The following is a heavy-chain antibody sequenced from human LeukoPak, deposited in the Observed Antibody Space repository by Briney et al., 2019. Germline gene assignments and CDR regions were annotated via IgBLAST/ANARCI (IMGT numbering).Heavy chain of an antibody. CDR3: ARGRLGGHSSSWYGGGYYGMDV. D-gene: IGHD6-13*01. J-gene: IGHJ6*02. CDR1: GGSISSYY. CDR2: IYYSGST. Sequence: SETLSLTCTVSGGSISSYYWSWIRQPPGKGLEWIGYIYYSGSTNYNPSLKSRVTISVDTSKNQFSLKLSSVTAADTAVYYCARGRLGGHSSSWYGGGYYGMDVWGQGTTVTVSS. V-gene: IGHV4-59*12.